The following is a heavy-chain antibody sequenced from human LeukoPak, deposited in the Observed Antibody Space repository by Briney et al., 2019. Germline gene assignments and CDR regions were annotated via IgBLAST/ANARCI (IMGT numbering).Heavy chain of an antibody. Sequence: GGSLRLSCAASGFTFSSYAMYWVRQAPGKGLEWVAVMSDDGRNIYYADSVKGRFTISRDNAKNTLFLQMNSPRVEDTAVYYCARDSGTYGYYMDVWGKGTTVTVSS. D-gene: IGHD1-26*01. CDR3: ARDSGTYGYYMDV. CDR2: MSDDGRNI. V-gene: IGHV3-30*04. CDR1: GFTFSSYA. J-gene: IGHJ6*04.